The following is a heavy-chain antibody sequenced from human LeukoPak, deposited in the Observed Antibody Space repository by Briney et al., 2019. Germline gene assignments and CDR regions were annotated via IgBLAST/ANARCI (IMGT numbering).Heavy chain of an antibody. J-gene: IGHJ4*02. D-gene: IGHD3-22*01. CDR1: GGSISSSSYY. V-gene: IGHV4-39*01. Sequence: SETLSLTCTVSGGSISSSSYYWGWIRQPPGKGLEWIGSIYYSGSTYYNPSLKSRVTISVDTSKNQFSLKLSSVTAADTAVYYCANYYYDSSGYYHNDYWGQGTLVTVSS. CDR2: IYYSGST. CDR3: ANYYYDSSGYYHNDY.